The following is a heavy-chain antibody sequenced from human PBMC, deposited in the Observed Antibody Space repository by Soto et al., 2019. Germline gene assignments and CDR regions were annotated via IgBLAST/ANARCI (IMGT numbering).Heavy chain of an antibody. CDR1: GFTFSSYS. V-gene: IGHV3-21*01. J-gene: IGHJ6*02. CDR3: AREGAYSSSSGYHYYGMDV. Sequence: GGSLRLSCAASGFTFSSYSMNWVRQAPGKGLEWVSSISSSSSYIYYADSVKGRFTISRDNAKNSLYLQMNSLRAEDTAVYYCAREGAYSSSSGYHYYGMDVWGQGTTVTVSS. CDR2: ISSSSSYI. D-gene: IGHD6-6*01.